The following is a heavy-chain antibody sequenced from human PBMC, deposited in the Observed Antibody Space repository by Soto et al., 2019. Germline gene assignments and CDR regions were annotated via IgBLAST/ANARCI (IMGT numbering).Heavy chain of an antibody. Sequence: EVQLVESGGGLVQPGGSLRLSCAVSGLTVSNNYFSWVRQAPGKGLEWVSVIYADGRTYYADSVKGRFTISRDISKKTVYLQMNSLRAEDTAVYYCARDPKDSSGWSPKSDYWGQGTLVTVSS. D-gene: IGHD6-19*01. J-gene: IGHJ4*02. CDR1: GLTVSNNY. V-gene: IGHV3-66*01. CDR3: ARDPKDSSGWSPKSDY. CDR2: IYADGRT.